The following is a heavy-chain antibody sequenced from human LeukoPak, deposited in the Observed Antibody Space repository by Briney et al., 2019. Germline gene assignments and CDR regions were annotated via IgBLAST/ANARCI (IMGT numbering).Heavy chain of an antibody. CDR3: TRVNIRTGERFFDY. J-gene: IGHJ4*02. Sequence: LSLTCTVSGGSISSTSYYWGWVRQAPGKGLEWVGRIRNKANSYIVEYAASVKGRFTISRDDSKNSVYLQLNSLKIEDTAVYYCTRVNIRTGERFFDYWGQGTLVTVSS. D-gene: IGHD3/OR15-3a*01. CDR2: IRNKANSYIV. V-gene: IGHV3-72*01. CDR1: GGSISSTSYY.